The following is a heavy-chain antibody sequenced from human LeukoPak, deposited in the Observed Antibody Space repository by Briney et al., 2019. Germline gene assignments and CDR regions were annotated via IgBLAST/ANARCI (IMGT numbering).Heavy chain of an antibody. D-gene: IGHD2-2*01. J-gene: IGHJ6*02. CDR2: ISGSGGST. Sequence: GRSLRLSCTASGFTFSSYGMHWVRQAPGKGLEWVSAISGSGGSTYYADSVKGRFTISRDNPKNTLYLQMNSLRAEDTAVYYCAKYPLEGSCSSTSCASYYYYGMDVWGQGTTVTVSS. V-gene: IGHV3-23*01. CDR1: GFTFSSYG. CDR3: AKYPLEGSCSSTSCASYYYYGMDV.